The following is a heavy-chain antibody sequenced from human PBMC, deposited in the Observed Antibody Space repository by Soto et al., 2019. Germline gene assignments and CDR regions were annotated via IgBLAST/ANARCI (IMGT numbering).Heavy chain of an antibody. J-gene: IGHJ6*02. CDR2: INHSGST. V-gene: IGHV4-34*01. D-gene: IGHD2-2*01. CDR1: GGSFSGYY. Sequence: QVQLQQWGAGLLKPSETLSLTCAVYGGSFSGYYWSWIRQPPGKGLEWIGEINHSGSTNYNPSLKSRVTISVDTSKNQFSLKLSSVTAADTAVYYCARGGDVPAAISDYYFALDVWGQGTTVTVSS. CDR3: ARGGDVPAAISDYYFALDV.